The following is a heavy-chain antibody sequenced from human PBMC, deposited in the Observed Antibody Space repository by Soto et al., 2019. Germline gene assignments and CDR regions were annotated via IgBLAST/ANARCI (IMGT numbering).Heavy chain of an antibody. CDR3: ARPRFKGSWPRGAGFDY. CDR2: IYYSGST. CDR1: GGSISSYY. Sequence: SETLSLSCTVSGGSISSYYWSWIRQPPGKGLEWIGYIYYSGSTNYNPSLKRRVTISVDTSKNQFSLKLSSVTAADAAVYYCARPRFKGSWPRGAGFDYWGQGTLVTVSS. D-gene: IGHD5-12*01. J-gene: IGHJ4*02. V-gene: IGHV4-59*01.